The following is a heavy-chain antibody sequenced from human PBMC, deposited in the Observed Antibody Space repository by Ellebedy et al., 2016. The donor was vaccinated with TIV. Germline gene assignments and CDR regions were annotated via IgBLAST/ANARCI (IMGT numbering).Heavy chain of an antibody. J-gene: IGHJ4*01. D-gene: IGHD5-18*01. CDR3: ARDFDTAPMKTNFDY. CDR1: GCPFSSYN. V-gene: IGHV3-21*01. CDR2: VNSVSTSM. Sequence: GESLKISCAVSGCPFSSYNMNWIRQAPGKGLEWVSAVNSVSTSMFYAHSVKGRFTVSRDNAKNALYLQLNNLRAEDTDVYYCARDFDTAPMKTNFDYWGHGTLVTVSS.